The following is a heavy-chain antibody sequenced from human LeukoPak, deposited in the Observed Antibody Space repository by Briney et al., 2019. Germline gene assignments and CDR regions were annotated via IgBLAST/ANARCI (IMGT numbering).Heavy chain of an antibody. CDR1: GGSFSGYY. D-gene: IGHD1-26*01. CDR3: ARHLSGRYSRYYYYMDV. Sequence: SETLSLTCAVYGGSFSGYYWSWIRQPPGKGLEWIGEINHSGSTNYNPSLKSLVTISVDTSKNQFSLKLSSVTAADTAVYYCARHLSGRYSRYYYYMDVWGKGTTVTVSS. V-gene: IGHV4-34*01. J-gene: IGHJ6*03. CDR2: INHSGST.